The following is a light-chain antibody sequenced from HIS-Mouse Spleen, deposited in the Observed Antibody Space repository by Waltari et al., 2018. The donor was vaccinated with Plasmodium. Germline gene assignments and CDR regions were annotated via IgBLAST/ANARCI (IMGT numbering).Light chain of an antibody. CDR1: QSVSSSY. CDR3: QQYGSSGT. CDR2: GAS. V-gene: IGKV3-20*01. J-gene: IGKJ1*01. Sequence: RATLSCRASQSVSSSYLAWYQQKPGQAPRLLIYGASSRATGIPDRFSGSGSGTDFPLTISRLEPEDFAVYYCQQYGSSGTFGQGTKVEIK.